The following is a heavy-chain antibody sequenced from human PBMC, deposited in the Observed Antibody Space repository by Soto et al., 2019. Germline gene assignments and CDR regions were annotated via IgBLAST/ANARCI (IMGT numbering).Heavy chain of an antibody. J-gene: IGHJ6*02. V-gene: IGHV3-23*01. CDR1: GFTFTSYA. CDR3: AKVATTTATSYYYYDMDV. D-gene: IGHD4-17*01. CDR2: SSGRGGST. Sequence: GGSLRLSCAASGFTFTSYAMSWVRQAPGKGLEWVSGSSGRGGSTYYADSVKGRFTISRDISKNTLYLQMNSLRAEDTAVYYCAKVATTTATSYYYYDMDVWGQGTTVTVSS.